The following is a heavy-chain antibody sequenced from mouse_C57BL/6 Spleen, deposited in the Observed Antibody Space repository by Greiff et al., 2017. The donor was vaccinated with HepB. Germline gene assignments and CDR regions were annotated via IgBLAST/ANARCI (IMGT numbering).Heavy chain of an antibody. J-gene: IGHJ1*03. CDR2: INPYNGGT. V-gene: IGHV1-19*01. CDR3: ARADGYYGYFDV. Sequence: VQLQQSGPVLVKPGASVKMSCKASGYTFTDYYMNWVKQSHGKSLEWIGVINPYNGGTSYNQKFKGKATLTVDKSSSTAYMELNSLTSEDSAVYYCARADGYYGYFDVWGTGTTVTVSS. CDR1: GYTFTDYY. D-gene: IGHD2-3*01.